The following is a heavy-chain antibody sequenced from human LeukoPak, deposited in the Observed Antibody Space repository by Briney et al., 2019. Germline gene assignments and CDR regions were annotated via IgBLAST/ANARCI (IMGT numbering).Heavy chain of an antibody. CDR1: GYSISSGYY. CDR3: ATESNPEYYYYYMDV. V-gene: IGHV4-38-2*01. CDR2: IYHSGST. J-gene: IGHJ6*03. D-gene: IGHD1-14*01. Sequence: SETLSLTCAVSGYSISSGYYWGWIRQPPGKGLEWIGSIYHSGSTYYNPSLKSRVTISVDTSKNQFSLKLSSVTAADTAVYYCATESNPEYYYYYMDVWGKGTTVTVSS.